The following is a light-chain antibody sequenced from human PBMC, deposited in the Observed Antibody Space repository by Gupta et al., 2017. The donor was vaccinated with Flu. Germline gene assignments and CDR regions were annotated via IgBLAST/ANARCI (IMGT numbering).Light chain of an antibody. V-gene: IGLV2-11*01. CDR3: CSYAGSDSYV. J-gene: IGLJ1*01. CDR1: SSDVGGYNY. CDR2: DVS. Sequence: QSALTQPRSVSGSPGQSVTISCTGTSSDVGGYNYVSWYQQHPGKAHKLMIYDVSKRPAGVPDRFSGSKSGNTASLTISGRQAEEEADYYCCSYAGSDSYVFGTGTKVTVL.